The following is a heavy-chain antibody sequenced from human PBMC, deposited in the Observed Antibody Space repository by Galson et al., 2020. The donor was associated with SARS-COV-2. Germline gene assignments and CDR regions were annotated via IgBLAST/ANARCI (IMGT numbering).Heavy chain of an antibody. CDR3: ATIDGAPEY. CDR2: ISTYNGDT. CDR1: GYTFTTYS. Sequence: GESLKISCATPGYTFTTYSITWLRQAPGLGLEWMRWISTYNGDTKYAQRFQGRVTMTTDTSTNTAYMELRSLRSDDTAVYYCATIDGAPEYWGQGTLVTVSS. J-gene: IGHJ4*02. D-gene: IGHD4-17*01. V-gene: IGHV1-18*01.